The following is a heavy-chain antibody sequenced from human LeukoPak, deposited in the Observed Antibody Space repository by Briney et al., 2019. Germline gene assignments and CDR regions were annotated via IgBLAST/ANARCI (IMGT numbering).Heavy chain of an antibody. CDR3: AKRVRYSSSWYHFED. V-gene: IGHV3-23*01. J-gene: IGHJ4*02. Sequence: GGSLRLSCAASGFTFSSYAMTWVRQAPEKGLEWVSAISGSGGSTYYADSVKGRFTISRDNSKDTLYLQMNSLRAEDTAVYYCAKRVRYSSSWYHFEDWGQGTLVTVSS. CDR2: ISGSGGST. D-gene: IGHD6-13*01. CDR1: GFTFSSYA.